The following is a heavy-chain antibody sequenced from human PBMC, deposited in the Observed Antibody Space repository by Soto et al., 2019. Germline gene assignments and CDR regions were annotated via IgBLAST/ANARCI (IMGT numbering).Heavy chain of an antibody. Sequence: SDTLSLTCSVSGYSLSSGGYYWGWIRQPPGKGLEWIGSIYYSGSTYYNPSLKSRVTISVDTSKNQFSLKLSSVSAAVTAVYYCARLSGYDTDYWGQGTPVTVSS. D-gene: IGHD5-12*01. CDR1: GYSLSSGGYY. J-gene: IGHJ4*02. V-gene: IGHV4-39*01. CDR2: IYYSGST. CDR3: ARLSGYDTDY.